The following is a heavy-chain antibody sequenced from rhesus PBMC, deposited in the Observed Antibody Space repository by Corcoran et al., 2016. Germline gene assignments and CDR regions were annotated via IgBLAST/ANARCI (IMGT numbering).Heavy chain of an antibody. J-gene: IGHJ4*01. Sequence: EVRLVESGGGLVQPGGSLRLSCAAFGFTFSDHYMAWFRQSPGRGPEGVGLIKKKTKGGTAKYAAAVKGRFTISRDDSKNVTDLQSNSLKNEDTAVYYCTTVKKFWTGYYGFDYWGQGVLVTVSS. D-gene: IGHD3-3*01. CDR2: IKKKTKGGTA. V-gene: IGHV3-116*02. CDR1: GFTFSDHY. CDR3: TTVKKFWTGYYGFDY.